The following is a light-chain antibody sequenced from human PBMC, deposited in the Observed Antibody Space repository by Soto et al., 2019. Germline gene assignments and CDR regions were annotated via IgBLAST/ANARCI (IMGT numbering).Light chain of an antibody. CDR1: QSVSSY. Sequence: IMLTQSPGTLSLTPGERASLSCRASQSVSSYLAWYQQKPGQAPRLLIYDASNRATGIPARFSGSGSGTDFTLTISRLQSEDFAVYYCQQHNQLPITFGQGTRLEI. J-gene: IGKJ5*01. CDR3: QQHNQLPIT. CDR2: DAS. V-gene: IGKV3-11*01.